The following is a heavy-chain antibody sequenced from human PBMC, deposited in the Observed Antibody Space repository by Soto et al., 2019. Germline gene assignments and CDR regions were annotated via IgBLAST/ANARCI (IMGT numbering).Heavy chain of an antibody. J-gene: IGHJ3*02. CDR3: AKLWFRDLDAFDI. D-gene: IGHD3-10*01. CDR2: IYSGGGT. V-gene: IGHV3-53*01. CDR1: GFTFSDYY. Sequence: GGSLSLSCAASGFTFSDYYMSWIRQAPGKGLEWVSVIYSGGGTFYADSVTGRFTISRDNSKNTLYLQMNSLRAEDTAVYYCAKLWFRDLDAFDIWGQGTMVTVSS.